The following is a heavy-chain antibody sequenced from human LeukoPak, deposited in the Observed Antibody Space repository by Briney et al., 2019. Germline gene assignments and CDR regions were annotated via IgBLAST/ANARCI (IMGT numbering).Heavy chain of an antibody. CDR2: ISWNSGSI. CDR1: GFTFDDYA. Sequence: PGRSLRLSCAASGFTFDDYAMHWVRHAPGKGLEWVSGISWNSGSIGYADSVKGRFTISRDNAKNSLYLQMNSLRAEDTALYYCAKSRRRAVADPFDYWGQGTLVTVSS. CDR3: AKSRRRAVADPFDY. D-gene: IGHD6-19*01. J-gene: IGHJ4*02. V-gene: IGHV3-9*01.